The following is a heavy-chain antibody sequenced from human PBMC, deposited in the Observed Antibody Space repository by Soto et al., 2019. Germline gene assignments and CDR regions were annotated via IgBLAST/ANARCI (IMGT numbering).Heavy chain of an antibody. J-gene: IGHJ3*02. CDR1: GFTFSSSW. CDR3: ARGPESSAFDI. CDR2: INQDGSVK. Sequence: GGSLRLSCAASGFTFSSSWMSWVRQAPGKGLEWVGNINQDGSVKNYVDSVKGRFTFSRDNAKNSLYVQMNSLRVDDTAVYYCARGPESSAFDIWGQGTMVTVSS. V-gene: IGHV3-7*01.